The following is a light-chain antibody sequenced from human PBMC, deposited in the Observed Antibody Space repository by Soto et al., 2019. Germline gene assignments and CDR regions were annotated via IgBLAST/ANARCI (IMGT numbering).Light chain of an antibody. CDR3: QQYGNSPRT. Sequence: ENVLTQSPDTLSLSPGESATLSCRASQSVSSNLAWYQQKPGQAPRLLIHGAFNRATGIPDRFSGSESGTDFTLTISRLEPEEVEVYYCQQYGNSPRTFGQGTKLELK. V-gene: IGKV3-20*01. J-gene: IGKJ2*02. CDR2: GAF. CDR1: QSVSSN.